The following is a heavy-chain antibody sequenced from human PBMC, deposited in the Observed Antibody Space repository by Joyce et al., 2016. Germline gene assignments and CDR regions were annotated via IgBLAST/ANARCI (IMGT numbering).Heavy chain of an antibody. D-gene: IGHD7-27*01. V-gene: IGHV4-59*11. CDR1: GGSISIHY. Sequence: QVQLQESGPGLVKPSETLSLTCTVSGGSISIHYWSWIRQPPGKRLEWMGYIYYSGSTNDNPSRKSRVTISVHTSKNQFSLKLRSVSAADTAVYYCARGLGTPYGMDVWGQGTTVTVSS. CDR3: ARGLGTPYGMDV. J-gene: IGHJ6*02. CDR2: IYYSGST.